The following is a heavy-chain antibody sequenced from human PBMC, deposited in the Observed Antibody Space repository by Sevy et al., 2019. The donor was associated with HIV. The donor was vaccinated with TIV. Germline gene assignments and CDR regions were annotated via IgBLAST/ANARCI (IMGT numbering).Heavy chain of an antibody. CDR2: IKLDGSDK. CDR1: DFIFENYW. Sequence: GGSLRLSCGASDFIFENYWMTWVRQTSGQGLEWVATIKLDGSDKYYGDSVKGRFTISRDNSKKSLYLQMNSLRAEETAVYFCARGHYAMDVWGQGTTVTVSS. J-gene: IGHJ6*02. CDR3: ARGHYAMDV. V-gene: IGHV3-7*03.